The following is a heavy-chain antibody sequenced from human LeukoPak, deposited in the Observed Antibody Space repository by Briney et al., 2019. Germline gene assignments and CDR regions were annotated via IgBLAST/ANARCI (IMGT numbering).Heavy chain of an antibody. Sequence: ASVKVSCKASGGTFSSYAISWVRQAPGQGLEWMGGIIPIFGTANYAQKFQGRVTITADESTSTAYMELSSPRSEDTAVYYCASSRRFGELSSPYDYWGQGTLVTVSS. CDR1: GGTFSSYA. CDR3: ASSRRFGELSSPYDY. V-gene: IGHV1-69*13. CDR2: IIPIFGTA. J-gene: IGHJ4*02. D-gene: IGHD3-10*01.